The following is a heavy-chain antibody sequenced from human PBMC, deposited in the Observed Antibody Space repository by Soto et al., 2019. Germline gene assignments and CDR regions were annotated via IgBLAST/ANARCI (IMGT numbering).Heavy chain of an antibody. CDR1: GFTFSSYA. J-gene: IGHJ6*02. CDR3: AAVTRGYYYYGMDV. CDR2: ISYDGSNK. D-gene: IGHD4-4*01. Sequence: QVQLVESGGGVVQPGRSLRLSCAASGFTFSSYAMHWVRQAPGKGLEWVAVISYDGSNKYYADSVKGRFTISRDNSKNTLYLQMNSLRAEDTAVYYCAAVTRGYYYYGMDVWGQGTTVTVSS. V-gene: IGHV3-30-3*01.